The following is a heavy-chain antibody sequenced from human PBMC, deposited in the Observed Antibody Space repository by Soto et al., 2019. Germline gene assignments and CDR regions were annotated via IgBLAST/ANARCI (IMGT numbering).Heavy chain of an antibody. CDR1: GFTFSSYA. V-gene: IGHV3-23*01. CDR2: ISGSGGST. CDR3: AKDGEQDSSGWHYDY. Sequence: GGSLRLSCAASGFTFSSYAMSWVRQAPRKGLEWVSAISGSGGSTYYADSVKGRFTISRDNSKNTLYLQMNSLRAEDTAVYYCAKDGEQDSSGWHYDYWGQGTLVTVSS. J-gene: IGHJ4*02. D-gene: IGHD6-19*01.